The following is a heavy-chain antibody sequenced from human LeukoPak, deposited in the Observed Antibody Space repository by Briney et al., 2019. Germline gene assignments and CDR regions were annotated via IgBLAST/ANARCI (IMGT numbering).Heavy chain of an antibody. V-gene: IGHV3-23*01. CDR3: GKFSRDGYTNGLEYNWFDP. J-gene: IGHJ5*02. Sequence: PGGSLRLSCAASGFTFSSYAMSWVRQAPGKGLEWVSVISGSGGSTYYADSVKGRFTISRDNSKNTLYLQMNSLRAEDTAVYYCGKFSRDGYTNGLEYNWFDPWGQGTLVTVSS. CDR2: ISGSGGST. D-gene: IGHD5-24*01. CDR1: GFTFSSYA.